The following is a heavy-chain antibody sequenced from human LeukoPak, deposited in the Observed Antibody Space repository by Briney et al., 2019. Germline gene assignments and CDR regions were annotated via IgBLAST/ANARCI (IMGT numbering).Heavy chain of an antibody. V-gene: IGHV5-51*01. J-gene: IGHJ4*02. CDR3: ASSLSGSYYVFDY. Sequence: GESLKISCNGSGYSFTSYWIGWVRQMPGKGLEWMGIIYPGDSDTRYSPSFQGQVTISADKSISTAYLQWSSLKASDTAMYYCASSLSGSYYVFDYWGQGTLVTVSS. D-gene: IGHD1-26*01. CDR1: GYSFTSYW. CDR2: IYPGDSDT.